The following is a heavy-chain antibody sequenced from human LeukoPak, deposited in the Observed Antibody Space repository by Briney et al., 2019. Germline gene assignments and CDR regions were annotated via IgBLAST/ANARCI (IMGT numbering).Heavy chain of an antibody. CDR1: GFTVSSNY. Sequence: GGSLRLSCAASGFTVSSNYMSWVRQAPGKGPEWVSVIYSGGSTYHADSVKDRFTISRDDSKNTLYLQMNSLRAEDTAVYYCARVPGSGGWYSDYWGQGTLVTVSS. D-gene: IGHD6-19*01. CDR2: IYSGGST. J-gene: IGHJ4*02. V-gene: IGHV3-53*01. CDR3: ARVPGSGGWYSDY.